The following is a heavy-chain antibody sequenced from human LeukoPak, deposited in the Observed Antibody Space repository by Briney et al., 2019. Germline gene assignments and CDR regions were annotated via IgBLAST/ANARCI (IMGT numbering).Heavy chain of an antibody. CDR1: GGTFSSYA. J-gene: IGHJ6*03. CDR2: IIPIFGTA. V-gene: IGHV1-69*13. D-gene: IGHD6-13*01. Sequence: ASVKVSCKASGGTFSSYAISWVRQAPGQGLEWMGGIIPIFGTANYAQKFQGRVTITADESTSTAYMELSSLRSEDTAVYYCARAGIAIKYYYYYYMDVWGKGITVTVSS. CDR3: ARAGIAIKYYYYYYMDV.